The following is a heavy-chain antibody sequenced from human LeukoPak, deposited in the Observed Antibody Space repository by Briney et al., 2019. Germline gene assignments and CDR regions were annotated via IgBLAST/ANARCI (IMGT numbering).Heavy chain of an antibody. J-gene: IGHJ6*02. CDR2: TSYDGSNK. Sequence: GRSLRLSCAASGFTFSSYGMHWVRQAPGKGLEWVAVTSYDGSNKDYADSVKGRFTISRDNSKNTLYLQMDSLRSEDTAVYYCTREVLVRGVRYHGTDVWGQGTTVTVSS. D-gene: IGHD3-10*01. CDR3: TREVLVRGVRYHGTDV. CDR1: GFTFSSYG. V-gene: IGHV3-30-3*01.